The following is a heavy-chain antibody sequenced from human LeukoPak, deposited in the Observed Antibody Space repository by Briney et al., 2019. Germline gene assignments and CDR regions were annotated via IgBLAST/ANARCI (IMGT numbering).Heavy chain of an antibody. V-gene: IGHV1-69*01. J-gene: IGHJ5*02. Sequence: SAKVSCTASGGSFSSYAISWVRQAPGQGLDWMGGIIPIFGTTDYAQKFQGRVTIIADESTSTAYMELSSLRSEDTAVYYCARAHCSGGSCPFSNWFDPWGQGTLVTVSS. CDR1: GGSFSSYA. D-gene: IGHD2-15*01. CDR3: ARAHCSGGSCPFSNWFDP. CDR2: IIPIFGTT.